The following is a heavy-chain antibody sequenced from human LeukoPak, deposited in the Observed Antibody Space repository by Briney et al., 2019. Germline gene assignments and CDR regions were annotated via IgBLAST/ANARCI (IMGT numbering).Heavy chain of an antibody. D-gene: IGHD4-17*01. Sequence: SGGSLRLSCAASGFTFSSYAMSWVRQAPGKGLEWVSSISSGGISTNYADSVKGRFTTSRDNSKNTLYLQMNSLRVEDTAVYYCAEYGDAFDIWGQGTMVTVSS. J-gene: IGHJ3*02. CDR2: ISSGGIST. CDR3: AEYGDAFDI. CDR1: GFTFSSYA. V-gene: IGHV3-23*01.